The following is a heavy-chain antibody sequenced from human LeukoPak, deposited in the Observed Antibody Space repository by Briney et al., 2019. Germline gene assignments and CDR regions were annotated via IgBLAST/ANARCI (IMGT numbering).Heavy chain of an antibody. CDR3: ARAEGYGDYGIDY. J-gene: IGHJ4*02. CDR1: GGSISSGSYY. D-gene: IGHD4-17*01. V-gene: IGHV4-61*02. CDR2: IYTSGST. Sequence: SETLSLTCTVSGGSISSGSYYWSWIRQPAGKGLEWIGRIYTSGSTNYNPSLESRVTISVDTSKNQFSLKLSSVTAADTAVYYCARAEGYGDYGIDYWGQGTLVTVSS.